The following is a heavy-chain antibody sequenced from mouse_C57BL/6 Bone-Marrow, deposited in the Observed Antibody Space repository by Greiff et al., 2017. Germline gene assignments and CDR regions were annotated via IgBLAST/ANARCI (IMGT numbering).Heavy chain of an antibody. CDR3: ARDRVGYAMDY. V-gene: IGHV5-4*01. CDR1: GFTFSSYA. Sequence: EVMLVESGGGLVKPGGSLKLSCAASGFTFSSYAMSWVRQTPEKRLEWVATISDGGSYTYYPDNVKGRFTISRDNAKNNPYLQMSHLTSEDTAMYYCARDRVGYAMDYWGQGTSVTVSS. J-gene: IGHJ4*01. CDR2: ISDGGSYT. D-gene: IGHD1-1*01.